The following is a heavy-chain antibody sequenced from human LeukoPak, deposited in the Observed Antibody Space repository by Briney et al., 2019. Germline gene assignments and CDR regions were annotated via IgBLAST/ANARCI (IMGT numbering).Heavy chain of an antibody. CDR1: GGSISSYY. Sequence: SETLSLTCTVSGGSISSYYWSWIRQPAGKGLEWIGRIYTSGSTNYNPSLKSRVTMSVDTSKNQFSLKLSSVTAVDTAVYYCAREYSSGWYDPFDFDYWGQGTLVTVSS. CDR2: IYTSGST. D-gene: IGHD6-19*01. J-gene: IGHJ4*02. CDR3: AREYSSGWYDPFDFDY. V-gene: IGHV4-4*07.